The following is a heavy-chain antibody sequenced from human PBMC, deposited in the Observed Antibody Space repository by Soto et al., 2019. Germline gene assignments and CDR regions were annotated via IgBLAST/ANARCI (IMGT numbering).Heavy chain of an antibody. CDR2: IVVGSGNT. CDR1: GFTFTSSA. V-gene: IGHV1-58*01. Sequence: SVKVSCKASGFTFTSSAVQWVRQARGQRLEWIGWIVVGSGNTNYAQKFQERVTITRDMSTSTAYMELSSLRSEDTAVYYCAAANYYDSSGYYYYYYGMDVWGQGTTVTVSS. J-gene: IGHJ6*02. D-gene: IGHD3-22*01. CDR3: AAANYYDSSGYYYYYYGMDV.